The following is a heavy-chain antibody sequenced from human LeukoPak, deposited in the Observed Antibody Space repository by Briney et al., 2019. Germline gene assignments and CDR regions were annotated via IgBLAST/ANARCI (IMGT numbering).Heavy chain of an antibody. CDR3: ARGGRGPPGYFYYMDV. V-gene: IGHV4-34*01. Sequence: SETLSLTCAVYGGSFSGYYWSWIRQPPGKGLEWIGEINHSGSTYYNPSLKSRVTISVDTSKNQFSLKLSSVTAADTAVYYCARGGRGPPGYFYYMDVWGKGTTVTIS. J-gene: IGHJ6*03. CDR1: GGSFSGYY. CDR2: INHSGST.